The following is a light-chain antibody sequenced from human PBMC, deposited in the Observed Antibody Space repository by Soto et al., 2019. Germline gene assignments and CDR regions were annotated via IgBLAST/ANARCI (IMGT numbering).Light chain of an antibody. V-gene: IGLV2-14*01. J-gene: IGLJ2*01. CDR3: SSFATSGTTVI. Sequence: QSALTQPASVSGSPGQSITLSCTGTNNDVGAYPYVSWYQQHPGTAPKLIIYEVTNRPSGISDRFSGSKSGNTASLTISGLQAEDESDYYCSSFATSGTTVIFGGGTKLTVL. CDR1: NNDVGAYPY. CDR2: EVT.